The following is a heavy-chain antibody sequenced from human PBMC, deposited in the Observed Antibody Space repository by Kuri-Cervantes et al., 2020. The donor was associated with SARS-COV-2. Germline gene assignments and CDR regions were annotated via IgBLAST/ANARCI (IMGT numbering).Heavy chain of an antibody. J-gene: IGHJ4*02. D-gene: IGHD6-19*01. Sequence: LSLTCAASGFTFSSYAMHWVRQAPGKGLEWVAVISYDGSNKYYADSVKGRFTISRDNSKDTLYLQMNSLRAEDTAVYYCARNRGSGWPFFDYWGQGTLVTVSS. CDR3: ARNRGSGWPFFDY. CDR2: ISYDGSNK. CDR1: GFTFSSYA. V-gene: IGHV3-30-3*01.